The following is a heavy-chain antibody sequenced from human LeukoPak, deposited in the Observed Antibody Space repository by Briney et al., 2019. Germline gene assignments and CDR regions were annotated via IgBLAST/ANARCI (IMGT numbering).Heavy chain of an antibody. CDR3: AGRSGYYPYYFDH. Sequence: SETLSLTCTVSGGSISSYYWSWIRQPPGKGLEWIGYMYYSGSTNYNPSLKSRVTISVDTSKNQFSLKLSSVTAADTAVYYCAGRSGYYPYYFDHWGQGTLVTVSS. V-gene: IGHV4-59*01. D-gene: IGHD3-22*01. CDR1: GGSISSYY. CDR2: MYYSGST. J-gene: IGHJ4*02.